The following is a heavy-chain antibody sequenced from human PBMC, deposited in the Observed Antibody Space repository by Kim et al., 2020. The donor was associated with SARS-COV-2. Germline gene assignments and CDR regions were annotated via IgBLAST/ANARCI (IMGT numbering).Heavy chain of an antibody. CDR2: INPYSGGT. V-gene: IGHV1-2*02. CDR3: ARDLGGGYSYGSY. D-gene: IGHD5-18*01. Sequence: ASVKVSCKASGYTFTDYYMHWVRQAPGQGLEWMGWINPYSGGTNYAQKFQGRVTMTRDTSINTAYMELSRLRSDDTAVYYCARDLGGGYSYGSYWGQGTLVTVSS. CDR1: GYTFTDYY. J-gene: IGHJ4*02.